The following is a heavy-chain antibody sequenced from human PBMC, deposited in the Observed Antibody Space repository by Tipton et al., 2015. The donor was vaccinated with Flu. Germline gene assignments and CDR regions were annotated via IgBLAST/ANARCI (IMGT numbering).Heavy chain of an antibody. Sequence: SLRLSCAASGFTFSDYYMSWIRQAPGKGLEWVSYISSSGSTIYYADSVKGRFTISRDNAKNSLYLQMNSLRAEDTAVYYCARDTYEGGGDSPYFDYWGQGTLVTVSS. CDR3: ARDTYEGGGDSPYFDY. J-gene: IGHJ4*02. D-gene: IGHD4-17*01. CDR2: ISSSGSTI. V-gene: IGHV3-11*01. CDR1: GFTFSDYY.